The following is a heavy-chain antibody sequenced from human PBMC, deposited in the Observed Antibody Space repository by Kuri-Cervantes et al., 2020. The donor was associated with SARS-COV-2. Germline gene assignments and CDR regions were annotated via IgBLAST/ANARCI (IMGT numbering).Heavy chain of an antibody. J-gene: IGHJ4*02. D-gene: IGHD3-9*01. CDR1: GESFSVYY. V-gene: IGHV4-34*01. CDR3: ARGRRYSLPGGLDY. CDR2: INHSGST. Sequence: SQTLSLTCAVYGESFSVYYWSRIRQPPGKGLEWIGEINHSGSTNYNPSLKSRVTISVDTSKNQFSLKLSPVTAADTAVYYCARGRRYSLPGGLDYWGQGTLVTVSS.